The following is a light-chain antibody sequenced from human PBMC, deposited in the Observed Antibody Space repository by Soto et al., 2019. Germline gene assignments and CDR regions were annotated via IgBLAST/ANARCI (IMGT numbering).Light chain of an antibody. CDR3: QQYYRTPIT. J-gene: IGKJ5*01. CDR2: WAS. V-gene: IGKV4-1*01. Sequence: VQSQSPDSLAVSLGARATINCTSSQSVLYRSNNRNYLAWYQQKPGQPPKLLIYWASIRESGVPDRFSGSGSGTDFTLAISSLQAEDVALYFCQQYYRTPITFGQGTRLEIK. CDR1: QSVLYRSNNRNY.